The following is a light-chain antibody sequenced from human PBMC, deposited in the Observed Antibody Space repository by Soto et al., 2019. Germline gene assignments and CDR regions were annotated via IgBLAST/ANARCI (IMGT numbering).Light chain of an antibody. CDR1: HSVSSSY. V-gene: IGKV3-20*01. Sequence: EIVLTQSPGTLSLSPGERATLSCRASHSVSSSYLAWYQQKPGQAPRLLIYAASSKATGLPDRFSGSGSGTDFTLTISRLEPEDFAVYYCQEYGTSPPTFGQGTKVEIK. CDR3: QEYGTSPPT. CDR2: AAS. J-gene: IGKJ1*01.